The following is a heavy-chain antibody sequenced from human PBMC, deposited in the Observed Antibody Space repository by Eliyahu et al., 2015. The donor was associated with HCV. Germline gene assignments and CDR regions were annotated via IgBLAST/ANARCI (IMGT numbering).Heavy chain of an antibody. CDR1: GGXIXTXY. J-gene: IGHJ5*02. Sequence: QVQLQESGPGLVKPSETLSLTCXVSGGXIXTXYWXWIRQPPGKGLEWIGYIHYSGSTNFNPSLKSRVTISLDTSKNQFSLNLTSVTAADTAVYYCASGGGGIAVAGTGGWFDPWGQGTLVTVSS. D-gene: IGHD6-19*01. V-gene: IGHV4-59*01. CDR3: ASGGGGIAVAGTGGWFDP. CDR2: IHYSGST.